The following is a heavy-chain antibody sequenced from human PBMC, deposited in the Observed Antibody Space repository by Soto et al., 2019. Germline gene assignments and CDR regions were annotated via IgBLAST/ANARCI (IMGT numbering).Heavy chain of an antibody. Sequence: SETLSLTCAVSGDSISSGGYSWTWIRQPPGKGLEWIGYIYHSGSTYYNPSLKSRVTISVDRSKNQFSLKLSSVTAADTAVYYCARGGNCSGGSCHVDAAFDIWGQGTMVTVSS. V-gene: IGHV4-30-2*01. J-gene: IGHJ3*02. CDR1: GDSISSGGYS. CDR2: IYHSGST. CDR3: ARGGNCSGGSCHVDAAFDI. D-gene: IGHD2-15*01.